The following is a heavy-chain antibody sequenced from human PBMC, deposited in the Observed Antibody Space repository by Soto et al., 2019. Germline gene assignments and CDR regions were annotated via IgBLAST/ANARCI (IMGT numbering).Heavy chain of an antibody. Sequence: GGSLRLSCAASGFTFSSYGMHWVRQAPGKGLEWVAVIWYDGSNKYYADSVKGRFTISRENSKNTLYLQMKSLRAEDTAVYYGARDGGSYYYDRSGYYLDYWGQGTMVTVSS. CDR1: GFTFSSYG. V-gene: IGHV3-33*01. D-gene: IGHD3-22*01. J-gene: IGHJ4*02. CDR2: IWYDGSNK. CDR3: ARDGGSYYYDRSGYYLDY.